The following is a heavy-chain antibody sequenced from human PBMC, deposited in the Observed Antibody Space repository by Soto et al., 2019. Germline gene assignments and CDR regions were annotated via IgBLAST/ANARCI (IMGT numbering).Heavy chain of an antibody. V-gene: IGHV4-34*01. CDR1: GGSFSGYY. D-gene: IGHD2-2*01. CDR2: INHSGST. J-gene: IGHJ5*02. Sequence: QVQLQQWGAGLLKPSETLSLTCAVYGGSFSGYYWSWIRQPPGKGLEWIGEINHSGSTNYNPSPKSRVTISADTSKNQFSLKLSSVTAADTAVYYCARVYCSSTSCYAGFAWFDPWGQGTLVTVSS. CDR3: ARVYCSSTSCYAGFAWFDP.